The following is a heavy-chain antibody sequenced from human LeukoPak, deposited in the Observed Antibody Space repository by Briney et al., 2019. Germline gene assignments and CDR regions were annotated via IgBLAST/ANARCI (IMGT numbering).Heavy chain of an antibody. CDR1: GGTFSSYA. CDR3: ARDRGGLLNWFDP. D-gene: IGHD2-8*02. CDR2: IIPILGTA. V-gene: IGHV1-69*13. J-gene: IGHJ5*02. Sequence: ASVKVSCKASGGTFSSYAISWVRQAPGQGLEWMGGIIPILGTANYAQKFQGRVTITADESTSTAYMELSSLRSEDTAVYYCARDRGGLLNWFDPWGQGTLVTVSS.